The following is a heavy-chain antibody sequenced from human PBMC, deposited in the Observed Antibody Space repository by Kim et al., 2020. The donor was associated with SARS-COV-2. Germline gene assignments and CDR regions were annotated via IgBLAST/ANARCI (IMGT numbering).Heavy chain of an antibody. CDR3: ARPSSGSYFTLFDY. CDR1: GFTFSSYA. D-gene: IGHD1-26*01. J-gene: IGHJ4*02. Sequence: GGSLRLSCAASGFTFSSYAMHWVRQAPGKGLEWVAVISYDGSNKYYADSVKGRFTISRDNSKNTLYLQMNSLRAEDTAVYYCARPSSGSYFTLFDYWGQG. V-gene: IGHV3-30-3*01. CDR2: ISYDGSNK.